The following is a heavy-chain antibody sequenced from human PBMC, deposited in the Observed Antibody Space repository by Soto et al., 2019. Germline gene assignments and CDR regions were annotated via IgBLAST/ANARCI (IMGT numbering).Heavy chain of an antibody. J-gene: IGHJ4*02. Sequence: KGLEWVAVISYDGSNKYYADSVKGRFTISRDNSKNTLYLQINSLRAEDTAVYYCAKDHQCSGGACAFDYWGEGILVTVSS. D-gene: IGHD2-15*01. V-gene: IGHV3-30*18. CDR2: ISYDGSNK. CDR3: AKDHQCSGGACAFDY.